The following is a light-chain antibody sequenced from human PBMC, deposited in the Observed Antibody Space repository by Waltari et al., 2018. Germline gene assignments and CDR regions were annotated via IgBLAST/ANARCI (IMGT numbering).Light chain of an antibody. Sequence: EIVLTQFPATLSLSPGERATLSCRASQSVSSYLVWYQQKPGQTPRLVIYDASTRAPGIPARFSGSGSWTDFTLTINSLDPEDFAVYYCHQRSNWPITFGQGTRLEIK. CDR2: DAS. J-gene: IGKJ5*01. CDR1: QSVSSY. V-gene: IGKV3-11*01. CDR3: HQRSNWPIT.